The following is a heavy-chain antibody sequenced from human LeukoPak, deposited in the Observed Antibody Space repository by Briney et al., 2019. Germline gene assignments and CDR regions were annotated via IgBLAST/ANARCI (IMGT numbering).Heavy chain of an antibody. J-gene: IGHJ5*02. D-gene: IGHD3-10*01. CDR1: GYTFTGYY. CDR2: INPNTGGT. Sequence: GASVKVSCKASGYTFTGYYMHWVRQAPGQGLEWMGWINPNTGGTNYAQKFQGRVTMTRDTSISTAYMELSRLRSDDTAVYYCARAGYYGSGSLFTWYNWFDPWGQGTLVTVSS. CDR3: ARAGYYGSGSLFTWYNWFDP. V-gene: IGHV1-2*02.